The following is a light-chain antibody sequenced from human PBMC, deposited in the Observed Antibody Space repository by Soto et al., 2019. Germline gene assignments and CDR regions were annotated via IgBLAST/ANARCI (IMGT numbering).Light chain of an antibody. CDR1: QSVGGH. CDR2: DAS. V-gene: IGKV3-11*01. Sequence: EIVLTQSPATLSLSPGERATFSCRASQSVGGHLAWYQQRPGKAPRLLIHDASTRAIGIPVRFSGSGSGTDFTLTISSLETEDSAIYYCQQSHIWPPITFGQGTRLEIK. CDR3: QQSHIWPPIT. J-gene: IGKJ5*01.